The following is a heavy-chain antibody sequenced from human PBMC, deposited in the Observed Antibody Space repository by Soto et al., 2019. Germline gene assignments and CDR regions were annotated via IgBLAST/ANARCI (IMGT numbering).Heavy chain of an antibody. CDR3: ARDYSYQRAMDV. J-gene: IGHJ6*02. Sequence: GGSLRLSCAASGFTFSNFAMYWVRQAPGKGLEWVTVISYDGSHKHYADSVKGRFTISRDNSKNTLYLQMNNLRAEDSAVYFCARDYSYQRAMDVWGQGTTVTVSS. V-gene: IGHV3-30-3*01. CDR1: GFTFSNFA. CDR2: ISYDGSHK. D-gene: IGHD2-15*01.